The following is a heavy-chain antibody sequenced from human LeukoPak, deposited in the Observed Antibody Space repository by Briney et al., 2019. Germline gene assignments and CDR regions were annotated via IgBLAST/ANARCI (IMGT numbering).Heavy chain of an antibody. D-gene: IGHD2-2*01. CDR3: ARDFLVVPAAAIDTAMVYYFDY. CDR2: ISSSSSYI. Sequence: GGSLRLSCAASGFTFSSYSMNWFRQAPGKGLEWVSSISSSSSYIYYADSVKGRFTISRDNAKNSLYLQMNSLRAEDTAVYYCARDFLVVPAAAIDTAMVYYFDYWGQGTLVTVSS. CDR1: GFTFSSYS. J-gene: IGHJ4*02. V-gene: IGHV3-21*01.